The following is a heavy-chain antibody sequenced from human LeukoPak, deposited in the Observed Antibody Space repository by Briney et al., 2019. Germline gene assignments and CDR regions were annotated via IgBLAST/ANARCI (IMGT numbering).Heavy chain of an antibody. V-gene: IGHV3-7*03. CDR3: AKDKGRYSGILSTY. J-gene: IGHJ4*02. CDR1: GFTFTDYW. CDR2: IKRDGSEK. Sequence: GGSLRLSCAASGFTFTDYWMSWVRQAPGKGLEWVANIKRDGSEKYYVDSVKGRFTISRDNAKNSLYLQMNSLRAEDTALYYCAKDKGRYSGILSTYWGQGTLVTVSS. D-gene: IGHD1-26*01.